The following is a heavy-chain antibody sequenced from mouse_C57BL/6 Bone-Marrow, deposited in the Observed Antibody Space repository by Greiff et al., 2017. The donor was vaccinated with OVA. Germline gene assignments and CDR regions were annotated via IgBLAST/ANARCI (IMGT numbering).Heavy chain of an antibody. V-gene: IGHV2-9-1*01. CDR1: GFSLTSYA. D-gene: IGHD1-1*01. CDR3: ARNRRIITTVVAPYAMDY. CDR2: IWTGGGT. J-gene: IGHJ4*01. Sequence: VQLVESGPGLVAPSQSLSITCTVSGFSLTSYAISWVRQPPGKGLEWLGVIWTGGGTNYNSALKSRLSISKDNSKSQVFLKMNSLQTDDTARYYCARNRRIITTVVAPYAMDYWGQGTSVTVSS.